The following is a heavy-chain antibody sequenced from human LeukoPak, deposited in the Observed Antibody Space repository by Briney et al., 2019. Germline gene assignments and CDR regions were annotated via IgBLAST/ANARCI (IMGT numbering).Heavy chain of an antibody. J-gene: IGHJ4*02. CDR2: IIPIFGTA. Sequence: SVKVSCKASGGTFSGYAISWVRQAPGQGLEWMGGIIPIFGTANYAQKFQGRVTITTDESTSTAYMELSSLRSEDTAVYYCAGGGRSRGQLWSRPLWDWGQGTLVTVSS. CDR3: AGGGRSRGQLWSRPLWD. D-gene: IGHD5-18*01. V-gene: IGHV1-69*05. CDR1: GGTFSGYA.